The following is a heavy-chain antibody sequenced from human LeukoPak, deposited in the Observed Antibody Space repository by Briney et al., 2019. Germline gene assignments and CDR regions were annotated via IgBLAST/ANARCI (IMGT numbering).Heavy chain of an antibody. CDR3: ARGGREQQLPQIQYYYYYYMDV. V-gene: IGHV3-21*01. D-gene: IGHD6-13*01. CDR1: GFTFSSYS. Sequence: GSLRLSCAASGFTFSSYSMNWVRQAPGKGLEWVSSISSSRYIYYADSVKGRFTISRDNAKNSLYLQMNSLRAEDTAVYYCARGGREQQLPQIQYYYYYYMDVWGKGTTVTVSS. J-gene: IGHJ6*03. CDR2: ISSSRYI.